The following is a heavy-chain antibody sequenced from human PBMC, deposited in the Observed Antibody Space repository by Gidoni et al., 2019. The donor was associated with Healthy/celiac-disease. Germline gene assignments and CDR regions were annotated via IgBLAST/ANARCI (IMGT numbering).Heavy chain of an antibody. CDR1: GYSFPRYW. Sequence: EVQLVQSGAEVKKPGESLRISCQGSGYSFPRYWISWVRQMPGKGLEWMGRIDPSDSYTNYSPSFQGHVTISADKSISTAYLQWSSLKASDTAMYYCARRPTQELWSVGGDDYWGQGTLVTVSS. V-gene: IGHV5-10-1*03. CDR2: IDPSDSYT. CDR3: ARRPTQELWSVGGDDY. D-gene: IGHD5-18*01. J-gene: IGHJ4*02.